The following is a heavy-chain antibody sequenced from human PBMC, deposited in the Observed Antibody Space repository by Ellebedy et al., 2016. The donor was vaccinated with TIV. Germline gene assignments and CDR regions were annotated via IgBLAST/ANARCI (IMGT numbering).Heavy chain of an antibody. Sequence: ASVKVSCKASGYSFIGYYLHWVRQAPGQGFEWMGWINPNTGGTDYAQKFQDRVKLPRDTSLTPAYMELSSLRPDDGAVYFCAQDPGYCKSTSCYNLDFFDFWGQGTLVTVSS. CDR3: AQDPGYCKSTSCYNLDFFDF. CDR1: GYSFIGYY. V-gene: IGHV1-2*02. D-gene: IGHD2-2*02. J-gene: IGHJ4*02. CDR2: INPNTGGT.